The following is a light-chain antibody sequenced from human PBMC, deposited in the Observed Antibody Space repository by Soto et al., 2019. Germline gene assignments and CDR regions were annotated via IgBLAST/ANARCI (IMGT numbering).Light chain of an antibody. CDR1: QSVRRN. V-gene: IGKV3-15*01. CDR3: QQYDSSPRT. CDR2: AAS. Sequence: EIVMTQFPATLSVSPGARSTLSCTASQSVRRNLAWYKQKPGQAPRLISFAASTRATVIPARFSGSGSGTEFTLTINRLEPEDFAVYYCQQYDSSPRTFGQGTKVDI. J-gene: IGKJ1*01.